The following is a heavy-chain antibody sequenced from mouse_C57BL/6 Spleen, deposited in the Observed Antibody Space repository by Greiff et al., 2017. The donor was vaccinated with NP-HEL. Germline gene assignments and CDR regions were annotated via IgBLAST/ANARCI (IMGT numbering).Heavy chain of an antibody. V-gene: IGHV5-6*01. J-gene: IGHJ2*01. Sequence: VQLKESGGDLVKPGGSLKLSCAATGFTFSSYGMSWVRPTPDKRLEWVATISSGGSYTYYPDSVKGRFTISRDNAKNTLYLQMSSLKSEDTAMYYCARRYFDYWGQGTTLTVSS. CDR2: ISSGGSYT. CDR3: ARRYFDY. CDR1: GFTFSSYG.